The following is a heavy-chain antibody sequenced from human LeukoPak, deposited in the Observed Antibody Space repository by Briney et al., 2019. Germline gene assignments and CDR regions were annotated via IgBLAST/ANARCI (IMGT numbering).Heavy chain of an antibody. Sequence: PGGSLRLSCSASGFTFSAYAMHWVRQAPGKGLEHVSIVSADGVSTYYAVSVKGRFTISRDNSKSTVYLQVGSLSGEDMAMYYCVTNIAGAFDIWGQGTMVTVSS. CDR3: VTNIAGAFDI. CDR2: VSADGVST. V-gene: IGHV3-64*02. D-gene: IGHD1-1*01. CDR1: GFTFSAYA. J-gene: IGHJ3*02.